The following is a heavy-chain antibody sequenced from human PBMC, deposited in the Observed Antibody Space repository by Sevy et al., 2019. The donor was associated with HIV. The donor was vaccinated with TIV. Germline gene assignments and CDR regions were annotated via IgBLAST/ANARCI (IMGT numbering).Heavy chain of an antibody. CDR2: IYGSSSGR. J-gene: IGHJ5*02. V-gene: IGHV3-23*05. D-gene: IGHD2-8*01. Sequence: GGSLRLSCTGSGFNFAPYAMSWVRQAPGKGLEWVAGIYGSSSGRFYADSVRGRFTISRDNSMNILYLQMNDLRVEDTAVYFCAKDRVSGDGVWDSNHWGQGTLVTVSS. CDR1: GFNFAPYA. CDR3: AKDRVSGDGVWDSNH.